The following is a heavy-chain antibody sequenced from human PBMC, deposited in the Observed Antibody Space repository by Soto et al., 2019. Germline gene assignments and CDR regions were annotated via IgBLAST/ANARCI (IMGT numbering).Heavy chain of an antibody. CDR3: ARAGIVLMVYDY. V-gene: IGHV4-34*01. CDR2: INHSGST. CDR1: GGSFSGYY. D-gene: IGHD2-8*01. J-gene: IGHJ4*02. Sequence: PSETLSLTCAVYGGSFSGYYWSWIRQPPGKGLEWIGEINHSGSTNYNPSLKSRVTISVDTSKNQFSLKLSSVTAADTAVYYCARAGIVLMVYDYWGQGTLVTVSS.